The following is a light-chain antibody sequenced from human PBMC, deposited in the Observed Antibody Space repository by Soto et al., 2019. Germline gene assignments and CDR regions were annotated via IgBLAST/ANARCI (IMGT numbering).Light chain of an antibody. CDR3: QQRSNWPVT. CDR1: QSVSSY. Sequence: SGSPGQTVTFSCMASQSVSSYLAWYQQKPGQAPRLLIYDASNRATGITARFSGSGSGTEFTLTISSLEPEDFAVYYCQQRSNWPVTFGQGTKVDIK. V-gene: IGKV3-11*01. J-gene: IGKJ1*01. CDR2: DAS.